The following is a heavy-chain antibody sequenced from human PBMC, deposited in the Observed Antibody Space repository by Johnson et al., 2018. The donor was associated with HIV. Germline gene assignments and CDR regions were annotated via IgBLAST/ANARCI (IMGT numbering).Heavy chain of an antibody. D-gene: IGHD1-26*01. CDR1: GFTVSRNY. V-gene: IGHV3-23*04. J-gene: IGHJ3*02. CDR3: AKGRGSPPGAFDI. CDR2: ISGSGGST. Sequence: VQLVESGGGLVQPGGSLRLACAASGFTVSRNYMSWVRQAPGKGLEWVSAISGSGGSTYYADSVKGRFTISRDNSKNTLYLQMNSLRAEDTAVYYCAKGRGSPPGAFDIWGQGTMVTVSS.